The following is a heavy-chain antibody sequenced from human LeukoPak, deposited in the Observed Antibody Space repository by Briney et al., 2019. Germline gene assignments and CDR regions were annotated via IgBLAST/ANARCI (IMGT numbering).Heavy chain of an antibody. Sequence: KPSETLSLTCAVSGGSISSSNWWSWVRQPPGKGLEWIGEIYHSGSTNYNPSLKSRVTISVDKSKNQFSLKLSSVTAADTAVYYCARGARYCSGGSCYSGYYYGMDVWGQGTTVTVSS. CDR2: IYHSGST. J-gene: IGHJ6*02. V-gene: IGHV4-4*02. D-gene: IGHD2-15*01. CDR3: ARGARYCSGGSCYSGYYYGMDV. CDR1: GGSISSSNW.